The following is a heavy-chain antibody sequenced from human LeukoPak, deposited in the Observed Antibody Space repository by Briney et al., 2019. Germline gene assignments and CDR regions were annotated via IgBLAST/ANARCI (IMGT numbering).Heavy chain of an antibody. Sequence: ASVKVSCKASGYTFTGYYMHWVRQAPGQALEWMGRINPNSGGTNYAQKFQGRVTMTRDTSISTAYMELSRLRSDDTAVYYCAIHRGYSYGYLVGTDPLDYWGQGTLVTVSS. CDR3: AIHRGYSYGYLVGTDPLDY. J-gene: IGHJ4*02. CDR1: GYTFTGYY. V-gene: IGHV1-2*06. CDR2: INPNSGGT. D-gene: IGHD5-18*01.